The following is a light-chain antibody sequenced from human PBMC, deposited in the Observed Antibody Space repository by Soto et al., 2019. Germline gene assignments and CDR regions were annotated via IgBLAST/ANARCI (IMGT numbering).Light chain of an antibody. V-gene: IGKV3-20*01. J-gene: IGKJ4*01. CDR1: QSVGRDY. CDR2: GAS. Sequence: DIVLTQSPGTLSLSPGDRATLSCRASQSVGRDYFAWFQHKAGQAPRLLVHGASNRATGLPDRFSGSGSGTDFTLTITRLEPEDFAVYYCHQYATDPLTFGGGTKVEI. CDR3: HQYATDPLT.